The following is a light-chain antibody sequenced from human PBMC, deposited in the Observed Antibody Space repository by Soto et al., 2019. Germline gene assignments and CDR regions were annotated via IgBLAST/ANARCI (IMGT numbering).Light chain of an antibody. CDR2: DAS. Sequence: EIVLTQSPRTLSLSPGERATLSCRASQSIGSSYFAWYQQKTGQAPRLLIYDASRRATGIPDRFSGSGSGTDFTLAISRLEPEDFAVYYCQQYADSPITFGQGTRLEIK. V-gene: IGKV3-20*01. CDR1: QSIGSSY. CDR3: QQYADSPIT. J-gene: IGKJ5*01.